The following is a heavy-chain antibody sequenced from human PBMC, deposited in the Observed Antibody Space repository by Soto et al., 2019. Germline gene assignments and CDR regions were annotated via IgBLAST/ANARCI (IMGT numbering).Heavy chain of an antibody. D-gene: IGHD3-22*01. J-gene: IGHJ4*02. Sequence: QVQLQESGPGLVKPWQTLSLTCTVSGDFISSGGYYWSWIRQLPGKGLEWSGYIYSSGTTYYNPSLKSRITISVDTSKNHVSLNLSSVTAADTAVYYCARSDSSGYYFVYWGQGTLVTVLS. CDR1: GDFISSGGYY. CDR2: IYSSGTT. V-gene: IGHV4-31*03. CDR3: ARSDSSGYYFVY.